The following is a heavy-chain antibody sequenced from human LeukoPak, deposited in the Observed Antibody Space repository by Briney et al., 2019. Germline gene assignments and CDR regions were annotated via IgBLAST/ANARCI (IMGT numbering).Heavy chain of an antibody. J-gene: IGHJ4*02. D-gene: IGHD2-2*01. CDR1: GGSISSYY. CDR2: IYTSGST. V-gene: IGHV4-4*07. Sequence: SETLSLTCTVSGGSISSYYWSWIRQPAGKGLEWIGRIYTSGSTNYNPSLKSRVTISVDTSKNQFSLKLSSVTAADTAVYYCARERSSRQPKYYFDYWGQGTLVTVSS. CDR3: ARERSSRQPKYYFDY.